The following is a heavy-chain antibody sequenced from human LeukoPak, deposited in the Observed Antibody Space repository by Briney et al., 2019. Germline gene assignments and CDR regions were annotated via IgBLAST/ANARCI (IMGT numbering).Heavy chain of an antibody. J-gene: IGHJ4*02. V-gene: IGHV3-23*01. CDR1: GFTFSSYA. D-gene: IGHD3-3*01. CDR3: AKSWGYDFWSGYQVDY. CDR2: ISGSGGST. Sequence: GGSLRLSCAASGFTFSSYAMSWVRQAPGKGLEWGSAISGSGGSTYYADSVKGRFTISRDNSKNTLYLQMNSLRAEDTAVYYCAKSWGYDFWSGYQVDYWGQGTLVTVSS.